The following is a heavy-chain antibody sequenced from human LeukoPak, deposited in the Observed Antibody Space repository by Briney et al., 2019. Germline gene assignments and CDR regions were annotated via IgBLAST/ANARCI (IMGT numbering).Heavy chain of an antibody. D-gene: IGHD1-1*01. CDR2: TYYRSRWFN. Sequence: SETLSLTCAISGDSVSSNIPAWNWIRQSPSRCLEWLGRTYYRSRWFNDYAVSVKSRITINADTSKNQFSVQLNSIPPEDTAVYYCARQRNGALDYWGQGTLVTVSS. J-gene: IGHJ4*02. V-gene: IGHV6-1*01. CDR1: GDSVSSNIPA. CDR3: ARQRNGALDY.